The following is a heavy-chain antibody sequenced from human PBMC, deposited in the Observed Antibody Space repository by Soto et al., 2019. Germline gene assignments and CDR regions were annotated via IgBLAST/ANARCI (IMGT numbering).Heavy chain of an antibody. CDR1: GFTFSTYA. D-gene: IGHD1-26*01. CDR2: INTNGDTA. V-gene: IGHV3-23*01. Sequence: EVQLLESGGDLVQPGGSLRLSCAASGFTFSTYAMSWFRQSPGKGLDWVSTINTNGDTAYYSATVKGRFTISRDNSKDTLFLQMNSLRAEDTALYFGVLTARFTGSYWGQGTLVTVSS. CDR3: VLTARFTGSY. J-gene: IGHJ4*02.